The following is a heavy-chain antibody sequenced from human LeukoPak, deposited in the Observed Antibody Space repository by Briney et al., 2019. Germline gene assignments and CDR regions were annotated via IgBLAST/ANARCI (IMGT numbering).Heavy chain of an antibody. CDR1: GGTFSSYA. Sequence: SVKVSCKASGGTFSSYAISWVRQAPGQGLEWMGGIIPIFGAANYAQKFQGRVTITADESTSTAYMELSSLRSEDTAVYYCARAYYDSSGYYPPNYWGQGTLVTVSS. CDR3: ARAYYDSSGYYPPNY. V-gene: IGHV1-69*13. D-gene: IGHD3-22*01. J-gene: IGHJ4*02. CDR2: IIPIFGAA.